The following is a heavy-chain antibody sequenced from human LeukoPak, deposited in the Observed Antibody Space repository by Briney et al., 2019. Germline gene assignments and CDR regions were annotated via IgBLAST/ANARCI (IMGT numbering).Heavy chain of an antibody. V-gene: IGHV4-38-2*02. D-gene: IGHD3-16*01. J-gene: IGHJ6*03. CDR1: GYSISSGYY. Sequence: PSETLSLTCAVSGYSISSGYYWGWIRQPPGKGLEWIGSIYHSGSTYYNPSLKSRVTISVDTSKNQFSLMLSSVTAADTAVYYCARDLSGELPPYYMDVWGKGTTVTVSS. CDR3: ARDLSGELPPYYMDV. CDR2: IYHSGST.